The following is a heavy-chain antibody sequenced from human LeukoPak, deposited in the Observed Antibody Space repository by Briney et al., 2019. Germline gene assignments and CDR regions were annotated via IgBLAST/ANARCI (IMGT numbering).Heavy chain of an antibody. CDR3: ASTIVVKDVFDI. Sequence: GGSLRLSCAASGFTFSTYGMHWVRQAPGKGLEWVAVIWYGGSNTYYADSVKGRFTISRDNSKNTLYLQMNSLRAEDTAVYYCASTIVVKDVFDIWGQGTMVTVSS. CDR2: IWYGGSNT. J-gene: IGHJ3*02. D-gene: IGHD3-22*01. V-gene: IGHV3-33*08. CDR1: GFTFSTYG.